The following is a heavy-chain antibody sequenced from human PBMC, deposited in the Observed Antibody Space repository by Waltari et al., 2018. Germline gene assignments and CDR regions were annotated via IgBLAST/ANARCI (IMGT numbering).Heavy chain of an antibody. CDR2: IKEDGSEK. Sequence: EVQLVESGGGLVQPGGSLRFPGVASGLPFVLNWMSCVRQAPGKGREWVANIKEDGSEKYYVDSVKGRFTVSRDNAKNSLYLQMNSLRAEDTAVYYCGRFTRGRNSDYWGPGTLLTVSS. CDR3: GRFTRGRNSDY. D-gene: IGHD1-26*01. CDR1: GLPFVLNW. V-gene: IGHV3-7*01. J-gene: IGHJ4*02.